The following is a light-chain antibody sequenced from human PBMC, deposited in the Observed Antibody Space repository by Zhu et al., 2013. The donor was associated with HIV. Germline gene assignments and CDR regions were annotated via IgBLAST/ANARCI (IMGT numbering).Light chain of an antibody. CDR1: QSIDTS. V-gene: IGKV3-11*01. J-gene: IGKJ2*03. Sequence: EIVLTQSPATLSLSPGDSATLSCRASQSIDTSLAWYQQRPGQAPRLLIYDAAKRATGIPARISGRGSGTDFTLTISSLQPEDFATYYCQQFNSYPHSFGQGTKVDMK. CDR2: DAA. CDR3: QQFNSYPHS.